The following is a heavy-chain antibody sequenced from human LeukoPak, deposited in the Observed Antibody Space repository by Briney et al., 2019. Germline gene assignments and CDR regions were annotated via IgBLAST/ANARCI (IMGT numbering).Heavy chain of an antibody. J-gene: IGHJ4*01. CDR2: INPNSGDT. V-gene: IGHV1-2*06. D-gene: IGHD5-18*01. CDR3: AREGSGYTYGRGSYFDY. CDR1: GYTLTVYY. Sequence: SVKVSCKASGYTLTVYYIHWVRQAPGQGLEWMGRINPNSGDTNFAQKFQGRVTMTRDTSISTAYMDLSGLRPDDTAVYYCAREGSGYTYGRGSYFDYWGHGILVTVSS.